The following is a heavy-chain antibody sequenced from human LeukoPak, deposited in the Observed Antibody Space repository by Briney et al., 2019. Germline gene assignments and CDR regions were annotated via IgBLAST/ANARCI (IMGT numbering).Heavy chain of an antibody. Sequence: SETLSLTCTVSGGSVSSGSYYWSWIRQPPGKGLEWIGYIYYSGSTNYNPSLKSRVTISVDTSKNQFSLKLSSVIAADTAVYYCARDSSGTAVDYWGQGTLVTVSS. CDR3: ARDSSGTAVDY. J-gene: IGHJ4*02. CDR1: GGSVSSGSYY. V-gene: IGHV4-61*01. CDR2: IYYSGST.